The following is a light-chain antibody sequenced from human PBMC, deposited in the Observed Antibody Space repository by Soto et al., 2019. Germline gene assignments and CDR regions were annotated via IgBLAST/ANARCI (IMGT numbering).Light chain of an antibody. V-gene: IGKV3-15*01. CDR3: QQYYNWPPYT. CDR2: SAS. J-gene: IGKJ2*01. Sequence: EVVLTQSPATLSLSPGDRATLSCRASQSVSSNLAWYQQKPGQSPRLLIYSASTRATGVPPRFSGSRSGTEFTLTISAVQSEDFAVYYCQQYYNWPPYTFGQGTKLDFK. CDR1: QSVSSN.